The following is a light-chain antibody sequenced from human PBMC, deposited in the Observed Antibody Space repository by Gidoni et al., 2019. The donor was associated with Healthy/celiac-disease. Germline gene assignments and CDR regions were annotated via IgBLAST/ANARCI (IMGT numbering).Light chain of an antibody. V-gene: IGKV1-39*01. CDR3: QQSYSTPTWT. Sequence: DIQMTQSPSSLSASVGDRVTITCRASQSIRSYLNWYHQKPGKTPKLLIYAASSLQSVDPSRFSGSVSETDFTLTISSLQPEDFSTYYCQQSYSTPTWTFGQGTKVEIK. CDR1: QSIRSY. J-gene: IGKJ1*01. CDR2: AAS.